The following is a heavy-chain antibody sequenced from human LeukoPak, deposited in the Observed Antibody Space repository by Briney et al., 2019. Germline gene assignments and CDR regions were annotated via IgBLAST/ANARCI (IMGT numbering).Heavy chain of an antibody. CDR2: ISGSSSAS. Sequence: GGSLRLSCAASGFTFRSHSMNWVRQAPGKGLEWLSYISGSSSASFYADSVKGRFTISRDNANNTLFPQMNSLRVDDTAVYYCARDLTLSSWGQGTLVTVSS. CDR1: GFTFRSHS. J-gene: IGHJ5*02. D-gene: IGHD3-16*02. V-gene: IGHV3-48*01. CDR3: ARDLTLSS.